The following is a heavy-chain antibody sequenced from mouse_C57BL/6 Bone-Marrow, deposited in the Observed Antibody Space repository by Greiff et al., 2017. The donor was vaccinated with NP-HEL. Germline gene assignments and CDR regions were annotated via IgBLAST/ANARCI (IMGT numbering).Heavy chain of an antibody. V-gene: IGHV1-22*01. J-gene: IGHJ1*03. Sequence: VQLKESGPELVKPGASVKMSCKASGYTFTDYNMHWVKQSHGKSLEWIGYINPNNGGTSYNQKFKGKATLTVNKSSSTAYMELRSLTSEDSAVYYCAPLTTVVPHWYFDVWGTGTTVTVSS. D-gene: IGHD1-1*01. CDR1: GYTFTDYN. CDR2: INPNNGGT. CDR3: APLTTVVPHWYFDV.